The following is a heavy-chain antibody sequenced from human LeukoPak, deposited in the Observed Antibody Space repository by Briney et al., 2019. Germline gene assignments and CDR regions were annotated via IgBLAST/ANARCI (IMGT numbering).Heavy chain of an antibody. J-gene: IGHJ6*02. CDR1: GGSFSGYY. CDR2: INHSGST. V-gene: IGHV4-34*01. CDR3: AILTPRDGMDV. Sequence: SETLSLTCAVYGGSFSGYYWSWIRQPPGKGLEWIGEINHSGSTNYNPSLKSRVTISVDTSKNQFSLKLSSVTAADTAVYYCAILTPRDGMDVWGQGTTVTVPS. D-gene: IGHD2-8*01.